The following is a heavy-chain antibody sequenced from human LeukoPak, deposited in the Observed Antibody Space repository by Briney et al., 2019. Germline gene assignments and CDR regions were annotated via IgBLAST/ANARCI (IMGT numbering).Heavy chain of an antibody. J-gene: IGHJ4*02. V-gene: IGHV3-30*03. D-gene: IGHD3-3*01. CDR1: GFTFSSYG. Sequence: GGSLRLSCAASGFTFSSYGMHWVRQAPGKGLEWVAVISYDGSNKYYADSVKGRFTISRDNSKNTLYLQMNSLRAEDTAVYYCARVAYDFWSGYYQNYFDYWGQGTLVTVSS. CDR2: ISYDGSNK. CDR3: ARVAYDFWSGYYQNYFDY.